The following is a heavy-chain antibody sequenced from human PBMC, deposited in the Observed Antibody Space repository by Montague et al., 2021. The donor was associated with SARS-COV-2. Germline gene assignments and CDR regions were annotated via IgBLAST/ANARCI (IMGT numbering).Heavy chain of an antibody. CDR3: ARREYSYGWGD. CDR2: VDYSGNT. D-gene: IGHD5-18*01. J-gene: IGHJ4*02. CDR1: GGPISGSSDY. Sequence: SETLSLTCTVTGGPISGSSDYWGWIRQSPGQGLDWIASVDYSGNTYYSPCLKSRLTISVDTSKNQFSLKLNSVTAADTALYYCARREYSYGWGDWGQGTLVTVSS. V-gene: IGHV4-39*01.